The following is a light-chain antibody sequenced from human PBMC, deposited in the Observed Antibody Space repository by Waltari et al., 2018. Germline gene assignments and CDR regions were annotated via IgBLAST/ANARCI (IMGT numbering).Light chain of an antibody. CDR3: QQSFT. CDR1: QSVSSN. CDR2: GAS. J-gene: IGKJ3*01. Sequence: EIVMTQSPATLSVSPGERATLSCRASQSVSSNLARYQQKPGQAPRLLIYGASTRATGIPARFSGSGSGTEFTLTISSLQSEDFAVYYCQQSFTFGPGTKVDIK. V-gene: IGKV3-15*01.